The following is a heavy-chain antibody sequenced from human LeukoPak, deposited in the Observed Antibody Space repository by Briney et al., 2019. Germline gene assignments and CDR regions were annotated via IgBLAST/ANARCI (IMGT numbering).Heavy chain of an antibody. CDR3: ARDPNSYSGEGDY. CDR1: GGAFSSYA. D-gene: IGHD3-10*01. Sequence: SVKLCFKCAGGAFSSYAFGWVRQAPGQGLELMGKMTTIFGTANYAQKFQGRVTITTDESTSTAYMELSSLRAEDTAVYYCARDPNSYSGEGDYWGQGTLVTVSS. J-gene: IGHJ4*02. V-gene: IGHV1-69*05. CDR2: MTTIFGTA.